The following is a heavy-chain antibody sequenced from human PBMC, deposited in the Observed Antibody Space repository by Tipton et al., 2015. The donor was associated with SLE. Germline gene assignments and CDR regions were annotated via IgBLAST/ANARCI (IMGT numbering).Heavy chain of an antibody. CDR1: GDSSSSFH. J-gene: IGHJ4*02. V-gene: IGHV4-59*01. Sequence: TLSLTCTVSGDSSSSFHWSWIRQSPGKGLEWIGDIYYIGSTNYNPSLKSRVTISIDSSKKQFSLNLTSVTAADTAVYYCARAPGVRVFDYWGQGTLVTVSS. CDR3: ARAPGVRVFDY. D-gene: IGHD3-10*01. CDR2: IYYIGST.